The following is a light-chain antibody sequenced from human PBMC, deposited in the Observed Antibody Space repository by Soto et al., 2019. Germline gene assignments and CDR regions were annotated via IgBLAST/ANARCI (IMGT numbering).Light chain of an antibody. CDR2: GAS. CDR3: QQYNNWLVDWT. J-gene: IGKJ1*01. CDR1: QSVSSN. Sequence: EIVMTQSPATLSVSPGERATLSCRASQSVSSNLAWYQQKPGQAPRLLIYGASTRATGIPARFSGSGSGTELTLTSSSRQSDEFAVYCCQQYNNWLVDWTCGQGTKVEIK. V-gene: IGKV3-15*01.